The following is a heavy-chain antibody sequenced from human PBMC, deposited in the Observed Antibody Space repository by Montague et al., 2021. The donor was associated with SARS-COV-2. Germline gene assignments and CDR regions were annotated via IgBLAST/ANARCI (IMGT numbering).Heavy chain of an antibody. V-gene: IGHV4-39*01. CDR2: IYHSGST. D-gene: IGHD1-26*01. CDR1: GGSISSSSYY. J-gene: IGHJ3*02. Sequence: SETLSLTCTVSGGSISSSSYYWAWIRQPPGKGLEWIGSIYHSGSTFYNPSLKSRVSMSVDTSKNQFSLKLSPATAADTAMYYCARVKWELSVGNVFDIWGQGTMVTVSS. CDR3: ARVKWELSVGNVFDI.